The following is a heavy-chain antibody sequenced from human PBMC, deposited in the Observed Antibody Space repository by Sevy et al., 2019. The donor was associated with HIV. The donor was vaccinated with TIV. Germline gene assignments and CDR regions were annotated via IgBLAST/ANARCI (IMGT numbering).Heavy chain of an antibody. D-gene: IGHD3-3*01. CDR1: GYTFTSYD. V-gene: IGHV1-8*01. CDR2: MNPNSGNT. Sequence: ASVKVSCKASGYTFTSYDINWVRQATGQGLEWMGWMNPNSGNTGYAQKFQGRVTMTRNTSISTAYMELSSLRSEDTAVYYCARGRSPRITIFGVDQDYYYGMDVWGQGTTVTVSS. J-gene: IGHJ6*02. CDR3: ARGRSPRITIFGVDQDYYYGMDV.